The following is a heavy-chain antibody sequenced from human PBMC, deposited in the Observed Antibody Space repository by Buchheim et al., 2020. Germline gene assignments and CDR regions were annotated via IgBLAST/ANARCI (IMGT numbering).Heavy chain of an antibody. CDR3: ANGGVGGCYFS. CDR1: GFTFNNYA. J-gene: IGHJ5*02. V-gene: IGHV3-23*01. Sequence: EVQLLESRGGLVQPGGSLRLSCAASGFTFNNYAMSWVRQAPGKGLEWVASIRDSGGRTYFSGSVQGRFTISRDNSKNTLYLQMNSLRAEDTAVYYCANGGVGGCYFSWGQGTL. CDR2: IRDSGGRT. D-gene: IGHD2-21*01.